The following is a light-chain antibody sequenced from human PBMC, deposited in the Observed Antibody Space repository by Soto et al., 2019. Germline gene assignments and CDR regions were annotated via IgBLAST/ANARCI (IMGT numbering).Light chain of an antibody. V-gene: IGLV2-8*01. CDR2: EVN. J-gene: IGLJ1*01. CDR1: SSDVGGYNY. Sequence: QAVLTQPPSASGSPGQSVAISCTGTSSDVGGYNYVSWYQQHPGKAPKLMIYEVNKRPSGVPDRFSGSKSGNTASLTVSGLQAEDEADYYCSSYVGSDVFVFGTGTKLTVL. CDR3: SSYVGSDVFV.